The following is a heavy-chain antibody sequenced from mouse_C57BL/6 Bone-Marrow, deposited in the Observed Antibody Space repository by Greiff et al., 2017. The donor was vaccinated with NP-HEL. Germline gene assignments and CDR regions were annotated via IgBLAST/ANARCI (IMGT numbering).Heavy chain of an antibody. V-gene: IGHV3-3*01. J-gene: IGHJ4*01. Sequence: FPGNKLEYIGYTFYSGITYYNPSLESLTYITRDTSKNQFSLKLSSVTTEDTATYYCARGTTVVAPLSMDYWGQGTSVTVSS. D-gene: IGHD1-1*01. CDR3: ARGTTVVAPLSMDY. CDR2: TFYSGIT.